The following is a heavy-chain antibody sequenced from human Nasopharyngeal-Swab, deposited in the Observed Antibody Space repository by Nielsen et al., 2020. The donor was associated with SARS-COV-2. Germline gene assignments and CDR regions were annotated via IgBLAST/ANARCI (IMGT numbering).Heavy chain of an antibody. CDR2: IYYSGST. D-gene: IGHD3-10*01. CDR3: ASLLWFGELFSYYYYGMDV. J-gene: IGHJ6*02. CDR1: GASVSSGSYY. V-gene: IGHV4-39*01. Sequence: SETLSLTCTVSGASVSSGSYYWSWIRQPPGKGLEWVGSIYYSGSTYYNPSLKSRVTISVDTSKNQFSLKLSSVTAADTAVYYCASLLWFGELFSYYYYGMDVWGQGTTVTVSS.